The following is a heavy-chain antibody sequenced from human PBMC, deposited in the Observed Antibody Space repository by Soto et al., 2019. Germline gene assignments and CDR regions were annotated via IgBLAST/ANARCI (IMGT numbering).Heavy chain of an antibody. CDR3: AKVRQQPD. J-gene: IGHJ1*01. D-gene: IGHD6-13*01. V-gene: IGHV3-30*18. CDR2: ISYDGSNK. CDR1: GFTFSSYG. Sequence: QVQLVETGEGVVQPGRSLRLSCAASGFTFSSYGMHWVRQAPGKGLEWVAVISYDGSNKYYADSVKGRFTISRDKSKNTLYLEMNSLRAEETAVYYCAKVRQQPDWGPGTLVTVSS.